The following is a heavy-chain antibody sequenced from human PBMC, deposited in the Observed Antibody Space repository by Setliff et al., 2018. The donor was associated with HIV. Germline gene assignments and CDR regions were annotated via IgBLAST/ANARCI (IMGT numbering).Heavy chain of an antibody. V-gene: IGHV4-4*07. Sequence: SETLSLTCTVSGDSISSYYWSWIRQPAGKGLEWIGRMYTSGSTNYNPSLKSRVTISVDTSKNQFSLKLTSVTAADTAVYYCARGTRYNGDGNPNWFDPWGQGTLVTAPQ. D-gene: IGHD1-1*01. CDR1: GDSISSYY. CDR3: ARGTRYNGDGNPNWFDP. J-gene: IGHJ5*02. CDR2: MYTSGST.